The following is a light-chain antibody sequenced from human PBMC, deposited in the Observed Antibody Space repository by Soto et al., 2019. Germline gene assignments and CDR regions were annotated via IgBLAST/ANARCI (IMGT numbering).Light chain of an antibody. Sequence: SVLTQPRSVSGSPGQSVTISCTGASSDVGGYNYVSWYQQHPGKAPKLMIYDVSKRPSGVPDRFSGSKSGNTASLTISGLQTEDEADYYCCSYAGRYTYVFGTGTKGHR. CDR1: SSDVGGYNY. V-gene: IGLV2-11*01. CDR3: CSYAGRYTYV. CDR2: DVS. J-gene: IGLJ1*01.